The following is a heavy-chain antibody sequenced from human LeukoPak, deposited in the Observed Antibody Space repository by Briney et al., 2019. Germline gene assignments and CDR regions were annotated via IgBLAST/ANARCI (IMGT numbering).Heavy chain of an antibody. D-gene: IGHD3-22*01. J-gene: IGHJ4*02. CDR3: ARGLHYYDSSGYLFDY. CDR1: GGTFSSYA. V-gene: IGHV1-69*13. CDR2: IIPIFGTA. Sequence: ASVKVSCKASGGTFSSYAISWVRQAPGQGLEWMGGIIPIFGTANYAQKFQGRVTITADESTSTAYMELSSLRSEDTAVYYCARGLHYYDSSGYLFDYWGQGTLVTVSS.